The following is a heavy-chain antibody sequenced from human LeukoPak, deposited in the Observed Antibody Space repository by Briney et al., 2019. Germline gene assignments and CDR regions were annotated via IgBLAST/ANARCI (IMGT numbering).Heavy chain of an antibody. Sequence: SETLSLTCTVSGGSISSSTYYWSWIRQPPGKGLEWIGEINHSGSTNYNPSLKSRVTISVDTSKNQFSLKMSSVTAADTAVYYCARRRSFGTMVRGVPNWFDPWGHGTLVTVSS. D-gene: IGHD3-10*01. V-gene: IGHV4-39*07. CDR2: INHSGST. CDR1: GGSISSSTYY. J-gene: IGHJ5*02. CDR3: ARRRSFGTMVRGVPNWFDP.